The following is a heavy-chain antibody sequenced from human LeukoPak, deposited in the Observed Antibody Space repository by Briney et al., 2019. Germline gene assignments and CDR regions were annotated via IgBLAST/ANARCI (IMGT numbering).Heavy chain of an antibody. Sequence: GGSLRLSCAASGFTFSSYAMSWVRQAPGNGLEWVSAISGSGGSTYYADSVKGRFTISRDNSKNTLYLQMNSLRAEDTAVYYCAKGYCSSTSCYPLDYWGQGTLVTVSS. J-gene: IGHJ4*02. V-gene: IGHV3-23*01. CDR3: AKGYCSSTSCYPLDY. D-gene: IGHD2-2*01. CDR1: GFTFSSYA. CDR2: ISGSGGST.